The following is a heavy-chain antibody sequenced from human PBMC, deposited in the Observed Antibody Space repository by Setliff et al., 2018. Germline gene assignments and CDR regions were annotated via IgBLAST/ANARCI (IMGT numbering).Heavy chain of an antibody. J-gene: IGHJ6*02. CDR2: IRSKPKSGTP. Sequence: GESLKISCRGSGFTFGDFAMGWVRQAPGKGLEWVGFIRSKPKSGTPENATSVKGRFTITRDDANSIAYLQMNSLKTEDTALYYCCRVRIAAAGYYYDGMDVWGQGTTVTVSS. V-gene: IGHV3-49*04. D-gene: IGHD6-13*01. CDR3: CRVRIAAAGYYYDGMDV. CDR1: GFTFGDFA.